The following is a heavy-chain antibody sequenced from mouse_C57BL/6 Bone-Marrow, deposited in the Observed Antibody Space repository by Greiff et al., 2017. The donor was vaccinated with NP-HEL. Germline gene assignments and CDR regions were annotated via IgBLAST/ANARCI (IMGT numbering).Heavy chain of an antibody. Sequence: VQLKQSGPELAKPGASVKIPCKASGYTFTDYNMDWVKQSHGKSLEWIGDINPNNGGTIYNQKFKGKATLTVDKSSSTAYMELRSLTSEDTAVYYCARSNYRYFDVWGTGTTVTVSS. CDR2: INPNNGGT. D-gene: IGHD2-5*01. V-gene: IGHV1-18*01. CDR3: ARSNYRYFDV. CDR1: GYTFTDYN. J-gene: IGHJ1*03.